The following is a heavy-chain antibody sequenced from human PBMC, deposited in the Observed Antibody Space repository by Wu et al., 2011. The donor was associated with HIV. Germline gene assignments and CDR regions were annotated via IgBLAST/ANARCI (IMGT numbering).Heavy chain of an antibody. CDR1: GGTFSRYT. Sequence: QVQLVQSGAEVKKPGSSVKVSCKASGGTFSRYTISWVRQAPGQGLEWMGGIIPIFGTASYAQKFQGRVTITPDESTSTAYMELSSLRSEDTAVYYCARADYYDSSGYYFVYNWFDPGAREPWSPSP. CDR2: IIPIFGTA. D-gene: IGHD3-22*01. CDR3: ARADYYDSSGYYFVYNWFDP. V-gene: IGHV1-69*05. J-gene: IGHJ5*02.